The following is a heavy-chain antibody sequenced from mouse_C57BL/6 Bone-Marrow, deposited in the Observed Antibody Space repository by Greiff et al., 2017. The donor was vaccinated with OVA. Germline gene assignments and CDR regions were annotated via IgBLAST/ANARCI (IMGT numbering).Heavy chain of an antibody. D-gene: IGHD1-1*01. CDR3: ARVPLRSFFDY. CDR2: ISDGGSYT. J-gene: IGHJ2*01. V-gene: IGHV5-4*01. CDR1: GFTFSSYA. Sequence: EVQRVESGGGLVKPGGSLKLSCAASGFTFSSYAMSWVRQTPEKRLEWVATISDGGSYTYYPDNVKGRFTISRDNAKNNLYLQMSHLKSEDTAMYYCARVPLRSFFDYWGQGTTLTVSS.